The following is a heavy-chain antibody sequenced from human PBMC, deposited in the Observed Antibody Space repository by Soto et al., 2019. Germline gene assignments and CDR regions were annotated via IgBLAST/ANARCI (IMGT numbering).Heavy chain of an antibody. J-gene: IGHJ5*02. CDR1: GGTFSSYS. CDR2: IIPIFGTA. V-gene: IGHV1-69*12. D-gene: IGHD3-22*01. Sequence: QVQLVQSGAEVKKPGSSVKVSCKASGGTFSSYSISWVRQAPGQGLEWMGGIIPIFGTANYAQKFQGRVTITADESTSTAYMELRSLRSEDTAVYYCARPMRYYYDSSGQSAWFDPWGQGTLVTVSS. CDR3: ARPMRYYYDSSGQSAWFDP.